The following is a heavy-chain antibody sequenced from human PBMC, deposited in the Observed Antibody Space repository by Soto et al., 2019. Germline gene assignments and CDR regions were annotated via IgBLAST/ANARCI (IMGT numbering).Heavy chain of an antibody. Sequence: PGGSLRLSCAASGFTFISYGMHWVRQAPGKWLEWVAVIWYDGSNKYYADSVKGRFTISRDNSKNTRYLQMNSLRAEDTAVYYCARADYDFWSGPLAQSDGMDVWGQGTTVTVSS. J-gene: IGHJ6*02. CDR1: GFTFISYG. CDR2: IWYDGSNK. V-gene: IGHV3-33*01. D-gene: IGHD3-3*01. CDR3: ARADYDFWSGPLAQSDGMDV.